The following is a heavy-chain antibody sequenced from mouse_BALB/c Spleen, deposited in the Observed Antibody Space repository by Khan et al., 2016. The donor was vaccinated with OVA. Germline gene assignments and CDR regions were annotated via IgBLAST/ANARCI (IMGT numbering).Heavy chain of an antibody. J-gene: IGHJ3*01. CDR3: ARQLGLLAWFAY. Sequence: VQLQQPGAELVKPGASVKLSCTASGFNIKDTYMHWVKQRPEQGLEWIGRIDPANGNTKYDPKFQGKATITADTSSNTAYLQLSSLTSEDPAVYYCARQLGLLAWFAYWGQGTLVTVSA. D-gene: IGHD3-1*01. CDR2: IDPANGNT. V-gene: IGHV14-3*02. CDR1: GFNIKDTY.